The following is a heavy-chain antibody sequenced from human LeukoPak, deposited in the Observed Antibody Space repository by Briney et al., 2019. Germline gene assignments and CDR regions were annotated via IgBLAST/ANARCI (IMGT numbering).Heavy chain of an antibody. Sequence: GRSLRLSCAASGFTFSSYGMHWVRQAPGKGLEWVAVISYDGSNKYYADSVKGRFTISRDNSKNTLYLQMNSLRAEDTAVYYCAKSLDMIVVVPDYWGQGTLVTVSS. J-gene: IGHJ4*02. CDR2: ISYDGSNK. D-gene: IGHD3-22*01. CDR3: AKSLDMIVVVPDY. V-gene: IGHV3-30*18. CDR1: GFTFSSYG.